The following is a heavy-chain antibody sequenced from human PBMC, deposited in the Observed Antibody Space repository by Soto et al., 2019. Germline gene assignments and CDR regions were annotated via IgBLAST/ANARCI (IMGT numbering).Heavy chain of an antibody. CDR2: IWYHGTTK. D-gene: IGHD5-12*01. CDR1: GFSLSGYG. V-gene: IGHV3-33*01. Sequence: PGGSLRLSCEVSGFSLSGYGMHWVRQAPGKGLEWVAVIWYHGTTKNYADSVKGRFTISRDSSKNTVYLQMDSPKVEDTAVYYCARDVDRTSHLNWFDPWGQGVMVTVSS. CDR3: ARDVDRTSHLNWFDP. J-gene: IGHJ5*02.